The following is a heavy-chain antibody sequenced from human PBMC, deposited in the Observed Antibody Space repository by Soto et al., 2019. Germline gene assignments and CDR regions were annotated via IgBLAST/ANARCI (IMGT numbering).Heavy chain of an antibody. D-gene: IGHD3-3*01. CDR1: GFTFSSYG. Sequence: PGGSLRLSCAASGFTFSSYGMHWVRQAPGKGLEWVAVISYDGSNKYYADSVKGRFTISRDNSKNTLYLQMNSLRAEDTAVYYCAKGIRAYYDFWSGAYGMDVWGQGTTVTVSS. CDR2: ISYDGSNK. J-gene: IGHJ6*02. CDR3: AKGIRAYYDFWSGAYGMDV. V-gene: IGHV3-30*18.